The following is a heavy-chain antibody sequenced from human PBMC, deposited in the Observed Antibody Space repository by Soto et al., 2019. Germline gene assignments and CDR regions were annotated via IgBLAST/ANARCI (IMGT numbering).Heavy chain of an antibody. Sequence: SETLSLTCAVYGGSFSCYYWTWIRQPPGTGLEWIGEINHSGSTNYNPSLKSRVTISVDTSKNQFSLKLSSVTAADTAVYYCARGVLLWFGELFGSSWFDPWGQGTLVTVSS. V-gene: IGHV4-34*01. D-gene: IGHD3-10*01. CDR1: GGSFSCYY. J-gene: IGHJ5*02. CDR2: INHSGST. CDR3: ARGVLLWFGELFGSSWFDP.